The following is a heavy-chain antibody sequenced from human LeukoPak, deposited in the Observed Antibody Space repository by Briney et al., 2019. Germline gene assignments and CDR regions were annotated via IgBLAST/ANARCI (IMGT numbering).Heavy chain of an antibody. D-gene: IGHD4-17*01. J-gene: IGHJ4*02. CDR2: MSSGSRYI. CDR1: GFSFSTYA. V-gene: IGHV3-21*04. Sequence: GGSLRLSCTASGFSFSTYAMTWVRQAPGKGLEWISSMSSGSRYIYYADSVRGRFTISRDNSKNTLYLQMNSLRAEDTAVYYCAKEISYGDYSPDYWGQGTLVTVSS. CDR3: AKEISYGDYSPDY.